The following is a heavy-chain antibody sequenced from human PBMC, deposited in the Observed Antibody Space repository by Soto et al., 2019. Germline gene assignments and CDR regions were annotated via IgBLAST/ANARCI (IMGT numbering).Heavy chain of an antibody. V-gene: IGHV4-59*01. J-gene: IGHJ4*02. CDR1: GGSISSYY. D-gene: IGHD3-22*01. Sequence: NPSETLSLTCTVSGGSISSYYWSWIRQPPGKGLEWIGYIYYSGSTNYNPSLKSRVTISVDRSKNQFSLKLSSVTAADTAVYYCARSRGGYFDYWGQGTLLTVSS. CDR3: ARSRGGYFDY. CDR2: IYYSGST.